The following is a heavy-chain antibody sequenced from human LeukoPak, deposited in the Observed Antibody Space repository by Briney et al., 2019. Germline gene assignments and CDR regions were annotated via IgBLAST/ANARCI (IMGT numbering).Heavy chain of an antibody. CDR1: GYTFTSYH. Sequence: ASVKVSCKASGYTFTSYHMHWVRQAPGQGLEWMGMINPTAGSTSYAQRFQNFQGRVTMTRDMSTSTVYMELSSLKSDDTAVYYCLRGGWWEHDYFDFWGLGTLVTVSS. J-gene: IGHJ4*02. CDR3: LRGGWWEHDYFDF. V-gene: IGHV1-46*01. CDR2: INPTAGST. D-gene: IGHD1-26*01.